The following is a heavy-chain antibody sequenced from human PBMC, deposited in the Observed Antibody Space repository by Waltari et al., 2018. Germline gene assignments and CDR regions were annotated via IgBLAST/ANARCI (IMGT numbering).Heavy chain of an antibody. D-gene: IGHD3-10*01. J-gene: IGHJ6*02. Sequence: QITLKESGPTLVKPTQTLTLTCTFSGFSLSTSGVGVGWIRQPPGKALEWPALIYWNDDKRYSPSLKSRLTITKDTSKNQVVLTMTNMDPVDTATYYCAHRPDVITMVQGAWGYYYGMDVWGQGTTVTVSS. CDR2: IYWNDDK. V-gene: IGHV2-5*01. CDR3: AHRPDVITMVQGAWGYYYGMDV. CDR1: GFSLSTSGVG.